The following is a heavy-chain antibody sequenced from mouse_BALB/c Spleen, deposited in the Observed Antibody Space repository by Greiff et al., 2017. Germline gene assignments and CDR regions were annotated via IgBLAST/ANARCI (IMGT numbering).Heavy chain of an antibody. Sequence: EVKLMESGPGLVKPSQSLSLTCSVTGYSITSGYYWNWIRQIPGNKLEWMGYISYDGSNNYNPTFKNRITITRDTSKNQFFLKLNTVTTEDTATYYCARRDDYHYAMDYWGQGTSVTVSS. CDR3: ARRDDYHYAMDY. CDR2: ISYDGSN. V-gene: IGHV3-6*02. D-gene: IGHD2-4*01. CDR1: GYSITSGYY. J-gene: IGHJ4*01.